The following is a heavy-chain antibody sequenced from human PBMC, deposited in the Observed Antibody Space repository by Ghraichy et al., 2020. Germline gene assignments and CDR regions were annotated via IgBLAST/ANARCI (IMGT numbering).Heavy chain of an antibody. D-gene: IGHD6-13*01. CDR2: ISAYNGNT. CDR3: APSIAAAGTFQH. J-gene: IGHJ1*01. Sequence: ASVKVSCKASGYTFTSYGISWVRQAPGQGLEWMGWISAYNGNTNYAQKLQGRVTMTTDTSTSTAYMELRSLRSDDTAVYYCAPSIAAAGTFQHWGQGTLVTVSS. CDR1: GYTFTSYG. V-gene: IGHV1-18*01.